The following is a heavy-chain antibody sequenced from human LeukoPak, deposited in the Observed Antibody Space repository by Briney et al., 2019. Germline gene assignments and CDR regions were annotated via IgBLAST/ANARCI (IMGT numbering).Heavy chain of an antibody. Sequence: GGSLRLSCAASGFTVSSNYMSWVRQAPGKGPEWIAYVTSSSRTIYYADSVKGRFTISRDNAKSSLYLQLDSLRAEDTAVYYCARDLIGGNAYDYWGQGALVTVSS. J-gene: IGHJ4*02. CDR2: VTSSSRTI. CDR1: GFTVSSNY. D-gene: IGHD2-15*01. V-gene: IGHV3-48*01. CDR3: ARDLIGGNAYDY.